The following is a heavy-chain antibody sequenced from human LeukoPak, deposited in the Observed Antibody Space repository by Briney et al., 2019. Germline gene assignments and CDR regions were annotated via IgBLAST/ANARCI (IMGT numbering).Heavy chain of an antibody. Sequence: PGGSLRLSCAASGFTFSSYAMSWVRQAPGKGLEWVSVISGSGGSTYSADSVKGRFTISRDNSKNTLFLQMNSLRAEDTAVYFCARMGKGTLDHWGQGTLVTVSS. V-gene: IGHV3-23*01. CDR1: GFTFSSYA. J-gene: IGHJ4*02. D-gene: IGHD1-1*01. CDR3: ARMGKGTLDH. CDR2: ISGSGGST.